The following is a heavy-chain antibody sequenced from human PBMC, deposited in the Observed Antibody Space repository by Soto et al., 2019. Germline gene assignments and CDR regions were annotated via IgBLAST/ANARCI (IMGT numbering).Heavy chain of an antibody. CDR2: ITRYSDYV. CDR3: AKDLPYYYDISGSPPSYFDS. D-gene: IGHD3-22*01. V-gene: IGHV3-21*04. CDR1: GFTFSDSS. J-gene: IGHJ4*03. Sequence: GVSLRLSCTASGFTFSDSSLVWVRQGPQKGLEWVASITRYSDYVYYAESVEGRFTISRDNSKNTLYLQMNSLRAEDTAVYYCAKDLPYYYDISGSPPSYFDS.